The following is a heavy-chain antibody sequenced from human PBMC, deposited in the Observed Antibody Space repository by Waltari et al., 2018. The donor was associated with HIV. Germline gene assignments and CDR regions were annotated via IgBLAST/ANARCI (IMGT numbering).Heavy chain of an antibody. J-gene: IGHJ4*02. CDR3: ARGGGLITMVRGVTPTPFDY. Sequence: EVQLVESGGGLVQPGGSLRLSCAASGFTFSSYSLNWVRQAPGTGLEWVSYISSSSSTIYYADSVKGRFTISRDNAKNSLYLQMNSLRAEDTAVYYCARGGGLITMVRGVTPTPFDYWGQGTLVTVSS. CDR1: GFTFSSYS. V-gene: IGHV3-48*01. CDR2: ISSSSSTI. D-gene: IGHD3-10*01.